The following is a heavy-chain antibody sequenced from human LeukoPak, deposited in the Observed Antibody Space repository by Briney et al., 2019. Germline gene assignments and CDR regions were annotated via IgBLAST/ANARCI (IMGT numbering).Heavy chain of an antibody. CDR1: GYTSSSYS. V-gene: IGHV4-38-2*01. Sequence: GSLRLSCLASGYTSSSYSINWVRQAPGKGLEWIGSIYQSGSTYYNPSLKSRVTISVDTSKNQFSLNLRSVTAADTAVYYCARSLSTAGIDYWGQGTLVTVSS. CDR2: IYQSGST. CDR3: ARSLSTAGIDY. J-gene: IGHJ4*02. D-gene: IGHD2-2*01.